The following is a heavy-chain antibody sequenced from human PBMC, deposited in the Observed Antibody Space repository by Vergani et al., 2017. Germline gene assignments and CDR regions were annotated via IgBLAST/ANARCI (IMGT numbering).Heavy chain of an antibody. D-gene: IGHD1-26*01. J-gene: IGHJ1*01. Sequence: VQLQESGPGLVKPSQTLSLTCTVSGSSISSDNYYWSWIRQPPGKGLEWIGYIYYSGFTYYNPSLKSRVSISVDTSKNQFSLKLSSVTAADTAVYYCARYSGGDSEYFQHWGQGTLVTVSS. V-gene: IGHV4-30-4*01. CDR2: IYYSGFT. CDR1: GSSISSDNYY. CDR3: ARYSGGDSEYFQH.